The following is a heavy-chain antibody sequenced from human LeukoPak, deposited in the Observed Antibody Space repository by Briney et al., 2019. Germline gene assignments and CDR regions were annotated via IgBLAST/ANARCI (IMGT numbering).Heavy chain of an antibody. CDR3: ARVERGSSPSYYYYYMDV. Sequence: PSETLSLTCTVSGGSISSGSYYWSWLRQPAGKGLEWIGRIYTSGSTNSNPSLKTPVTISVDTSKNQFALKLSSVTAADTAVYYCARVERGSSPSYYYYYMDVWGKGTTVTVSS. D-gene: IGHD6-6*01. V-gene: IGHV4-61*02. CDR1: GGSISSGSYY. CDR2: IYTSGST. J-gene: IGHJ6*03.